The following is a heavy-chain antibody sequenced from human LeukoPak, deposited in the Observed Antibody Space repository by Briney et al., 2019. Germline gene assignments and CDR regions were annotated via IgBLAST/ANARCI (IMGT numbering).Heavy chain of an antibody. Sequence: GGSLRLSCAASGFTFSSYAMHWVRQAPGKGLEWVAVISYDGSNKYYADSVKGRFTISRDNSKNTLYLQMNSLRPEDTAVYYCAKRGDYADFQYLDSWGQGTLVTVSS. CDR2: ISYDGSNK. CDR1: GFTFSSYA. CDR3: AKRGDYADFQYLDS. V-gene: IGHV3-30*04. D-gene: IGHD4-17*01. J-gene: IGHJ4*02.